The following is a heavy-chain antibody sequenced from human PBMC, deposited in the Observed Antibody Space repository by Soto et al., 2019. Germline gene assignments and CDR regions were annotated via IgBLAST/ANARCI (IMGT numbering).Heavy chain of an antibody. D-gene: IGHD2-15*01. V-gene: IGHV4-59*01. Sequence: SETLSLTCTVSGGSISSYYWSWIRQPPGKGLEWIGYIYYSGSTNYNPSLQGRVTLITDTSTSTAYMELRSLMYDDTAVYYCARCSGGTCYASYAFDIWGQGTMVTVSS. CDR2: IYYSGST. CDR1: GGSISSYY. CDR3: ARCSGGTCYASYAFDI. J-gene: IGHJ3*02.